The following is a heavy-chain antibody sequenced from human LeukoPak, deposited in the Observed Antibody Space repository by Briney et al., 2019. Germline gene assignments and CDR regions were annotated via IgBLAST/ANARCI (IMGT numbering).Heavy chain of an antibody. J-gene: IGHJ4*02. CDR2: IKQDGSEK. V-gene: IGHV3-7*01. CDR3: ARPESTGTVDN. D-gene: IGHD2-8*02. Sequence: GGALRLSCAASGFTFNNYWMSWVRQAPGKGLEWVANIKQDGSEKYYVDSVKGRFTISRDNAKNSVYLQMNSLRAEDTAVYYCARPESTGTVDNWGQGTLVTVST. CDR1: GFTFNNYW.